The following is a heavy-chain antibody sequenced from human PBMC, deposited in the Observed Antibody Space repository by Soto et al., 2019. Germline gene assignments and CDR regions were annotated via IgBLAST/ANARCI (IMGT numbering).Heavy chain of an antibody. J-gene: IGHJ4*02. CDR3: AKDLVPRQQLATYFDY. Sequence: GGSLRLSCAASGFTFSSYAMSWVRQAPGKGLEWVSAISGSGGSTYYADSVKGRFTISRDNSKNTLYLQMNSLRAEDTAVYYCAKDLVPRQQLATYFDYWGQGTLVTVSS. V-gene: IGHV3-23*01. CDR1: GFTFSSYA. D-gene: IGHD6-13*01. CDR2: ISGSGGST.